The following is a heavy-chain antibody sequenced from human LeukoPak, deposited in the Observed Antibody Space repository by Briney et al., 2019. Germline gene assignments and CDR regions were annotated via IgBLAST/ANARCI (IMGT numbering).Heavy chain of an antibody. J-gene: IGHJ4*02. Sequence: SETLSLTCTVSGGSISSGDYYWSWIRQPPGKGLEWIGCIYYSGSTYYNPSLKSRVTISVDTSKNQFSLKLSSVTAADTAVYYCARAGIAAAGGDYWGQGTLVTVSS. CDR1: GGSISSGDYY. CDR2: IYYSGST. V-gene: IGHV4-30-4*01. CDR3: ARAGIAAAGGDY. D-gene: IGHD6-13*01.